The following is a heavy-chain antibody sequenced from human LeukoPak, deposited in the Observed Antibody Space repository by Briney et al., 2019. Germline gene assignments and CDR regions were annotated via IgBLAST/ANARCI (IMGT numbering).Heavy chain of an antibody. D-gene: IGHD2-15*01. J-gene: IGHJ6*02. CDR1: GYSFTSYW. V-gene: IGHV5-51*01. CDR2: IYPGDSDT. Sequence: PGESLKISCKGSGYSFTSYWIGWVRQMPGKGLEWMGIIYPGDSDTRYSPSFQGQVTISADKSTSTAYLQWSSLKASDTAMYYCARQMKCSGGSCYSYYYYGMDVWGQGTTVTVSS. CDR3: ARQMKCSGGSCYSYYYYGMDV.